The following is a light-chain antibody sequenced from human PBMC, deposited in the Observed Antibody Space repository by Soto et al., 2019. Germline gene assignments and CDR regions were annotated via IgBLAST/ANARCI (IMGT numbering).Light chain of an antibody. CDR1: SSDVGGYNY. CDR3: SSYAGSNNPYV. V-gene: IGLV2-8*01. Sequence: QALRTQPPSSSGSPGQSVTISCTGTSSDVGGYNYVSWYQQHPGKAPKLMIYEVSKRPSGVPDRFSGSKSGNTASLTVSGLQAEDEANYYCSSYAGSNNPYVFGTGTKSPS. J-gene: IGLJ1*01. CDR2: EVS.